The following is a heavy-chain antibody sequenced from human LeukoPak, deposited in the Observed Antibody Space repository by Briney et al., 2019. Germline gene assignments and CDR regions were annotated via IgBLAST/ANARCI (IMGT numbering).Heavy chain of an antibody. D-gene: IGHD2-2*01. Sequence: PSETLSLTCTVSGGSISSSSYYRGWMRQPQGKGVEWIESIYYSSSTYYNPSLKSRVTISVDTSKNQFSLKLSSVTAADTAVYYCAGAVVVPAAIYYWGQGTLVTVSS. CDR1: GGSISSSSYY. CDR2: IYYSSST. V-gene: IGHV4-39*01. J-gene: IGHJ4*02. CDR3: AGAVVVPAAIYY.